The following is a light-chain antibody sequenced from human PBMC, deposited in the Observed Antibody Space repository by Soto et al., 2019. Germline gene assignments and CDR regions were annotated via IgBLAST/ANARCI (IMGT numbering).Light chain of an antibody. CDR2: EVS. CDR3: SSYTRSTTLVL. J-gene: IGLJ2*01. Sequence: QSALTQPASVSGSPGQSITISCTGTSSDVGGYNYVSWYQQHPGKAPKLMIFEVSNRPSGVSNRFSGSKSGNTASLTISGLQAEDEADDYCSSYTRSTTLVLFGGGTKLTVL. V-gene: IGLV2-14*01. CDR1: SSDVGGYNY.